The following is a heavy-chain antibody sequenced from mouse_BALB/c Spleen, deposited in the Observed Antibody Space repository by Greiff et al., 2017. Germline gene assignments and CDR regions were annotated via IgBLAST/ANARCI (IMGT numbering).Heavy chain of an antibody. Sequence: EVKLVESGAELVKPGASVKLSCTASGFNIKDTYMHWVKQRPEQGLEWIGRIDPANGNTKYDPKFQGKATITADTSSNTAYLQLSSLTSEDTAVYYCARSRRDYAMDYWGQGTSVTVSS. J-gene: IGHJ4*01. CDR2: IDPANGNT. CDR3: ARSRRDYAMDY. CDR1: GFNIKDTY. V-gene: IGHV14-3*02.